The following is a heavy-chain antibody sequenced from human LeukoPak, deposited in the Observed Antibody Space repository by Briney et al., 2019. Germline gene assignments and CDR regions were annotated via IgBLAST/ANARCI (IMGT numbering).Heavy chain of an antibody. D-gene: IGHD3-9*01. J-gene: IGHJ5*02. CDR3: ARGVPLRYFTFNWFDP. V-gene: IGHV4-34*01. CDR2: INHSGST. CDR1: GGSFSGYY. Sequence: SETLSLTCAVYGGSFSGYYWSWIRQPPGKGLEWIGEINHSGSTNYNPSLKSRVTISVDTSKNQFSLKLSSVTAADTAVYYCARGVPLRYFTFNWFDPWGQGTLVTVSS.